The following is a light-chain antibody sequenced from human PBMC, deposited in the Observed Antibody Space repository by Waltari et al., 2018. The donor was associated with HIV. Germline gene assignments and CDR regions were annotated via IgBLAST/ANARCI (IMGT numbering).Light chain of an antibody. CDR2: AAS. CDR3: LQTYNLPYT. V-gene: IGKV1-39*01. Sequence: DIQMTQSPAFLSASVSDSIIITCRASQDINFNVNWYQFRPGRATRLLIAAASKLQSGVPSRFVGSGFGTHFSLTINGPQPDDFALYFCLQTYNLPYTFGQGTRVEVK. J-gene: IGKJ1*01. CDR1: QDINFN.